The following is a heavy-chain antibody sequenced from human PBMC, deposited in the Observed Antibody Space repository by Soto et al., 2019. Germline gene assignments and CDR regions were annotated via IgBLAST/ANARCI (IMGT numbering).Heavy chain of an antibody. CDR3: ARDPWAADY. V-gene: IGHV3-66*01. Sequence: EVQLVESGGGLVQPVGSLRLSCAASGFTVSTKYMSWVRQAPGKGLEWGSVIYSGGSTFYADSVRGRFTISRDNSKNTVNLQMNSLRAEDTAVYYCARDPWAADYWGQGTLVTVSS. CDR2: IYSGGST. J-gene: IGHJ4*02. D-gene: IGHD3-16*01. CDR1: GFTVSTKY.